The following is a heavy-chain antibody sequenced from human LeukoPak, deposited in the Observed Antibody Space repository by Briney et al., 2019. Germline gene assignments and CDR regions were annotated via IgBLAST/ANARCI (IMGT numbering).Heavy chain of an antibody. Sequence: GGSLRLSCAASGFTFSNYGMHWVRQAPGKGLEWVAVIWYDGSNKYYSDSVRGRFTISRDNSKNTLYLQMNSLRAEDTAVYYCARDYTSSGFNFDFWGQGTLVTVSS. CDR1: GFTFSNYG. D-gene: IGHD3-22*01. CDR2: IWYDGSNK. V-gene: IGHV3-33*01. CDR3: ARDYTSSGFNFDF. J-gene: IGHJ4*02.